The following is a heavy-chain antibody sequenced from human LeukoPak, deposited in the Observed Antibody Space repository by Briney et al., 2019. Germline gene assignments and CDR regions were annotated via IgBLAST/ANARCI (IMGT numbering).Heavy chain of an antibody. CDR1: GFSFSSHY. D-gene: IGHD5/OR15-5a*01. Sequence: PGGSLSLSCAASGFSFSSHYMTWVRQAPGKWLEWVANIKQDGSDKHYVDSVKGRFTVSRDNAKNSLYLQMNSLRAEDTAVYYCARESLLGSIDDAFDIWGQGTMVTVSS. V-gene: IGHV3-7*01. CDR3: ARESLLGSIDDAFDI. J-gene: IGHJ3*02. CDR2: IKQDGSDK.